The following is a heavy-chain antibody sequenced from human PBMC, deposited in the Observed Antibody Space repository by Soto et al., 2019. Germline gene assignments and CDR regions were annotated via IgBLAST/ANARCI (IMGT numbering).Heavy chain of an antibody. J-gene: IGHJ4*02. CDR1: GGSFSGYC. Sequence: SETLSVTCAVYGGSFSGYCWSWIRQPPGKGLEWIGEVDHSGSTNYNPSLKSRVTISVDTSKNQFSLKLSSVTAADTAVYYCARGRKEYRSSWYVDWGQRTLVTVSS. V-gene: IGHV4-34*01. D-gene: IGHD6-13*01. CDR2: VDHSGST. CDR3: ARGRKEYRSSWYVD.